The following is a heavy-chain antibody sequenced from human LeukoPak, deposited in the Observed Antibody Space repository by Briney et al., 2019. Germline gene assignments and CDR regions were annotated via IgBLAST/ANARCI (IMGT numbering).Heavy chain of an antibody. J-gene: IGHJ4*02. D-gene: IGHD3-16*01. CDR2: ISGSGDNT. V-gene: IGHV3-23*01. CDR1: RFIFTSYA. CDR3: AKGVITFGGAPFDY. Sequence: GGSLRLSCAASRFIFTSYAMGWVRQAPGKGLEWVSAISGSGDNTYYADSVKGRFTISRDNSKNTLYLQMNSLRAGDTAVYYCAKGVITFGGAPFDYWGQGTLVTVSS.